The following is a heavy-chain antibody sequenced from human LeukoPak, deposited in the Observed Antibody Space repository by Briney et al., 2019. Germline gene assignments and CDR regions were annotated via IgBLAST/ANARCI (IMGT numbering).Heavy chain of an antibody. CDR3: AKDDEYYDSSGYFGYYFDY. CDR2: ISYDGSNK. CDR1: GFTFSSYA. Sequence: GGSLRLSCAASGFTFSSYAMHWVRQAPGKGLEWVAVISYDGSNKYYADSVKGRFTISRDNSKNTLYLQMNSLRAEDTAVYYCAKDDEYYDSSGYFGYYFDYWGQGTLVTVSS. D-gene: IGHD3-22*01. J-gene: IGHJ4*02. V-gene: IGHV3-30-3*01.